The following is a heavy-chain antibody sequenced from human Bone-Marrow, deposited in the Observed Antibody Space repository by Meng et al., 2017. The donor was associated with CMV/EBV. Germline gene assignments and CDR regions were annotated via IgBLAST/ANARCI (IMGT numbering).Heavy chain of an antibody. J-gene: IGHJ4*02. Sequence: GESLKISCAASGFTFSSYSMNWVRQAPGKGLEWVAVISYDGSNKYYADSVKGRFTISRDNSKNTLYLQMNSLRAEDTAVYYCARAGLFDYWGQGTLVTVSS. V-gene: IGHV3-30*03. D-gene: IGHD3-10*01. CDR1: GFTFSSYS. CDR2: ISYDGSNK. CDR3: ARAGLFDY.